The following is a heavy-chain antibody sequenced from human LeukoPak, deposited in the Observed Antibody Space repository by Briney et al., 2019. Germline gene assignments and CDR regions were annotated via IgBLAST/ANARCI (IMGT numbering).Heavy chain of an antibody. CDR1: GYTFTSYG. J-gene: IGHJ4*02. V-gene: IGHV1-18*01. Sequence: ASVKVSCKASGYTFTSYGISWVRRAPGQGLEWMGWISAYNDNTNHAQKLQGRVTMTTDTSTSTAYMELRSLRSDDTAVYYCARAAGGYDGRGSYFDYWGQGTLVTVSS. CDR3: ARAAGGYDGRGSYFDY. D-gene: IGHD5-12*01. CDR2: ISAYNDNT.